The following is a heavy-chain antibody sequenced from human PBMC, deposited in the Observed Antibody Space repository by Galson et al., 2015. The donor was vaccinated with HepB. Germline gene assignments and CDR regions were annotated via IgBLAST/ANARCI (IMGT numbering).Heavy chain of an antibody. D-gene: IGHD2-15*01. Sequence: SLRLSCAASGFTFSTYAMSWVRQAPGKGLEWVSGITGTGAYTDYADSVKGRFTISRDNAKNTLSLQMNSLKASDTAMYYCARLDAVVGHQYYLDYWGQGTLVTVSS. CDR2: ITGTGAYT. CDR1: GFTFSTYA. CDR3: ARLDAVVGHQYYLDY. J-gene: IGHJ4*02. V-gene: IGHV3-23*01.